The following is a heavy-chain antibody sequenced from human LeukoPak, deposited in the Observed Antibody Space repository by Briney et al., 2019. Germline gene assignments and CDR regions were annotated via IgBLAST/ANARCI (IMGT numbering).Heavy chain of an antibody. J-gene: IGHJ3*02. CDR1: GFTFSDYY. CDR3: ASRGALYCSSTSCAFDI. V-gene: IGHV3-11*04. Sequence: GGSLRLSCAASGFTFSDYYMSWIRQAPGKGLEWVSYISSSGSTIYYADSVKGRFTISRDNAKNSLYLQMNSLRAEDTAVYYCASRGALYCSSTSCAFDIWGQGTMVTVSP. D-gene: IGHD2-2*01. CDR2: ISSSGSTI.